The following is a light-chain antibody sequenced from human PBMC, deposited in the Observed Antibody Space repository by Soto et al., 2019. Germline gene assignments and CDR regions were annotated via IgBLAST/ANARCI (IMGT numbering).Light chain of an antibody. CDR2: DAS. J-gene: IGKJ1*01. CDR3: QQYGSSWT. V-gene: IGKV3-11*01. Sequence: EIVLTQSPATLSLSPGERATLSCRASQSVSSYLAWYQQKPGQAPRLLIYDASNTATGIPARFSGSGSGTDFTLTISSLEPEDFAVYYCQQYGSSWTFGQGTKVDIK. CDR1: QSVSSY.